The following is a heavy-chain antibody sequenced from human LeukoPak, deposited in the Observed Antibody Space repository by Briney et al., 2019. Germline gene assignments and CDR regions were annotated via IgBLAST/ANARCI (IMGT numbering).Heavy chain of an antibody. J-gene: IGHJ5*02. V-gene: IGHV3-53*05. D-gene: IGHD3-3*01. CDR1: GFNVSGNY. CDR2: IHSDGMT. Sequence: GSLRLSCAASGFNVSGNYMTWVRQAPGKGLEWVSIIHSDGMTYYADSVKGRFTISRDNSKNTLYLQMNSLRAEDTAVYYCAKDRVAGLRFLEWPNPWGQGTLVTVSS. CDR3: AKDRVAGLRFLEWPNP.